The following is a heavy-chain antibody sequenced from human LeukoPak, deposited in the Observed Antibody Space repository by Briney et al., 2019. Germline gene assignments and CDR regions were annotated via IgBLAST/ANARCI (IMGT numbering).Heavy chain of an antibody. CDR1: GYTFTGYY. D-gene: IGHD5-18*01. J-gene: IGHJ5*02. V-gene: IGHV1-2*02. CDR3: AGDTAMVTYWFDP. Sequence: ASVRVSCKASGYTFTGYYMHWVRQAPGQGLEWMGWINPNSGGTNYAQKFQGRVTMTRDTSISTAYMELSRLRSDDTAVYYCAGDTAMVTYWFDPWGQEPWSPSPQ. CDR2: INPNSGGT.